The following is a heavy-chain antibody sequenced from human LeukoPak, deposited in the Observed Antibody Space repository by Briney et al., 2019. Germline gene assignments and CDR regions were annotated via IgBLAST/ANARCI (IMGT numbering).Heavy chain of an antibody. CDR3: AKGSSWGGRYYFDY. V-gene: IGHV3-23*01. CDR1: AFTFSSYA. CDR2: ISGSGGST. D-gene: IGHD3-16*01. J-gene: IGHJ4*02. Sequence: GGSLRLSCAASAFTFSSYAMNWVRQAPGRGLEWVSAISGSGGSTHYADSVKGRFTISRDNSKNTLYLQMNSLRAEDMAVYYCAKGSSWGGRYYFDYWGQGTLVTVSS.